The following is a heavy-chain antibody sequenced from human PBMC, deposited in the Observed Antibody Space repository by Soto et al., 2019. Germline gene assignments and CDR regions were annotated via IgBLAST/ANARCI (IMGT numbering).Heavy chain of an antibody. CDR3: VKLLPGPGYFYYYIDV. CDR1: GFTFSNFA. J-gene: IGHJ6*03. D-gene: IGHD1-26*01. CDR2: ISGSGDST. Sequence: PGESLKISCASSGFTFSNFAMSLVRQAPGKGLEWVSVISGSGDSTYYADSVKGRFTISRDNAKNSLYLQVSSLRAEDTAVYYCVKLLPGPGYFYYYIDVWGKGTTVTVSS. V-gene: IGHV3-23*01.